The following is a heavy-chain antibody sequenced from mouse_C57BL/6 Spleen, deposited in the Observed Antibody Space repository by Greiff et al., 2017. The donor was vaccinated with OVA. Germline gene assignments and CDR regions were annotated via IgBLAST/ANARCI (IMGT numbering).Heavy chain of an antibody. CDR2: IYPGDGDT. CDR3: AREIYYYGSSYDYFDY. CDR1: GYAFSSYW. V-gene: IGHV1-80*01. Sequence: QVQLQQSGAELVKPGASVKISCKASGYAFSSYWMNWVKQRPGKGLEWIGQIYPGDGDTNYNGKFKGKATLTADKSSSTAYMQLSSLTSEDSAVYFCAREIYYYGSSYDYFDYWGQGTTLTVSS. J-gene: IGHJ2*01. D-gene: IGHD1-1*01.